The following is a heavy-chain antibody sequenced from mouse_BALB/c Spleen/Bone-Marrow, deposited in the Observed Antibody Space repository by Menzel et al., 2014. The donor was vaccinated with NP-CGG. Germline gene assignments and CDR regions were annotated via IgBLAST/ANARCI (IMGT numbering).Heavy chain of an antibody. D-gene: IGHD1-1*01. J-gene: IGHJ2*01. CDR3: AYGSSYDYFDY. Sequence: VQLKDSGAELVKPGASVKLSCTASGFNIXDTYMHWVKQRPEQGLEWIGRIDPANGNTKYDPKFQGKATITADTSSNTAYLQLSSLTSEDTAVYYCAYGSSYDYFDYWGQGTTLTVSS. CDR1: GFNIXDTY. V-gene: IGHV14-3*02. CDR2: IDPANGNT.